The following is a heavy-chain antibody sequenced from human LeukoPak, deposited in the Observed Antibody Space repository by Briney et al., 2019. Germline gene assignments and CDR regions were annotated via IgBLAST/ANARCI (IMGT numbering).Heavy chain of an antibody. CDR2: ISSSGSYI. V-gene: IGHV3-21*01. J-gene: IGHJ4*02. CDR3: ARHDYGGNSG. D-gene: IGHD4-23*01. Sequence: GGSLRLSCAASRFTFSSYSMNWVRQAPGKGLEWVSSISSSGSYIYHADSVKGRFTISRDNAKNSLYLQMNSLRAEDTAVYYCARHDYGGNSGWGQGTLVTVSS. CDR1: RFTFSSYS.